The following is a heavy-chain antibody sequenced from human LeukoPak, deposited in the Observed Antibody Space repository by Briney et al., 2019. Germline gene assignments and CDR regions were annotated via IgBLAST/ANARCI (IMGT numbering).Heavy chain of an antibody. J-gene: IGHJ3*02. D-gene: IGHD3-22*01. V-gene: IGHV1-24*01. CDR1: GYTLTELS. Sequence: ASVKVSCKVSGYTLTELSMHWVRQAPGKGLEWMGGFDPEDGETIYAQKFQGRVTMTEDTSTDTAYMELSSLRSEDTAVYYCATETYYYDSSGYLIWGQGPMVSVSS. CDR3: ATETYYYDSSGYLI. CDR2: FDPEDGET.